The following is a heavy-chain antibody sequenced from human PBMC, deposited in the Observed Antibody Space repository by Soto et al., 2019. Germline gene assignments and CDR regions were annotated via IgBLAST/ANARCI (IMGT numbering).Heavy chain of an antibody. CDR2: IIPIFGTA. CDR1: GGTFSSYA. V-gene: IGHV1-69*01. J-gene: IGHJ6*02. CDR3: ARDYGLGYGYNYYYYGMDV. D-gene: IGHD4-17*01. Sequence: QVQLVQSGAEVKKPGSSVKVSCKASGGTFSSYAISWVRQAPGQGLEWMGGIIPIFGTANYAQKFQGRVTITADESTSTAYMERRSLRSEDTAVYYCARDYGLGYGYNYYYYGMDVWGQGTTVTVSS.